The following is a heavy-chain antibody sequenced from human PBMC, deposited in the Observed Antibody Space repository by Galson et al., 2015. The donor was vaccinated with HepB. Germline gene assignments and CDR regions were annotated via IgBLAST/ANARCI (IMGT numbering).Heavy chain of an antibody. J-gene: IGHJ4*02. CDR2: ISSSGSCSII. Sequence: SLRLSCAASGFTVSDSYMSWIRQAPGKGLEWVSYISSSGSCSIIYYADSVKCRFTISRDNAKNSVFLQMNDLRAEDTAVYYCASESSAYYRDAFDYWGQGILVTVSS. D-gene: IGHD3-22*01. V-gene: IGHV3-11*01. CDR3: ASESSAYYRDAFDY. CDR1: GFTVSDSY.